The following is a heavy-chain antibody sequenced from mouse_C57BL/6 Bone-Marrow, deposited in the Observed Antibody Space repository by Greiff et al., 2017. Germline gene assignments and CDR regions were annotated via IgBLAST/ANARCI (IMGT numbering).Heavy chain of an antibody. CDR1: GFNIKDYY. CDR2: IDPEDGDT. J-gene: IGHJ3*01. Sequence: VQLQQSGAELVRPGASVKLSCTASGFNIKDYYMHWVKQRPEQGLEWIGRIDPEDGDTEYAPKFQGKATMTADTSSNTAYLQLSSLTSEDTAVDYCTTWGGYDQDWFAYWGQGTLVTVSA. CDR3: TTWGGYDQDWFAY. V-gene: IGHV14-1*01. D-gene: IGHD2-2*01.